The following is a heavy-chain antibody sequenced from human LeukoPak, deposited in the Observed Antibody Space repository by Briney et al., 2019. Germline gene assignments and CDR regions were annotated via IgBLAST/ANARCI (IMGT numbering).Heavy chain of an antibody. Sequence: GGSLRLSCAASGFTSSSYSMNWVRQAPGKGLEWVSSISSSSSYIYYADSVKGRFTISRDNAKNSLYLQMNSLRAEDTAVYYCARDGYCSSTSCYNAFDIWGQGTMVAVSS. CDR2: ISSSSSYI. J-gene: IGHJ3*02. D-gene: IGHD2-2*02. V-gene: IGHV3-21*01. CDR1: GFTSSSYS. CDR3: ARDGYCSSTSCYNAFDI.